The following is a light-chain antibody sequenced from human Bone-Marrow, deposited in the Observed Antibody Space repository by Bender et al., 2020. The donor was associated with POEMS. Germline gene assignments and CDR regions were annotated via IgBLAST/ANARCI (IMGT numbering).Light chain of an antibody. V-gene: IGLV1-50*01. Sequence: QSVLTQPPSVFGAPGQRVTISCTGTSSNIGAGYDVHWYQQLPGTAPRLLIYTNNERPSGVPDRFSGSKSGTSASLAISGLRSEDEANYFCVAWDASLNGWVFGGGTKLTVL. CDR3: VAWDASLNGWV. CDR1: SSNIGAGYD. J-gene: IGLJ3*02. CDR2: TNN.